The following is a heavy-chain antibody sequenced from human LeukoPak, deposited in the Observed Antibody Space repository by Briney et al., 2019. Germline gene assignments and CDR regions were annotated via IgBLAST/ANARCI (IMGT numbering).Heavy chain of an antibody. J-gene: IGHJ4*02. V-gene: IGHV3-23*01. CDR1: GFTFSSYA. D-gene: IGHD6-13*01. Sequence: GGSPRLSCVASGFTFSSYAMSWVRQAPGKGLGWVSAISGSGGRTYYADSVKGRFTISRDNSENTLYLQMNSLRAEDTAVYYCANAPAGTTADDYWGQGTLVTVYS. CDR2: ISGSGGRT. CDR3: ANAPAGTTADDY.